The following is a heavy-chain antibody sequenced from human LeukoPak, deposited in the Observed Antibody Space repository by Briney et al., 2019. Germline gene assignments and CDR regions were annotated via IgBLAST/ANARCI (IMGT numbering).Heavy chain of an antibody. CDR2: MSPGSGYT. D-gene: IGHD6-25*01. CDR1: GYTFTNYD. CDR3: ARGIEAGVDY. Sequence: ASVKVSCKTSGYTFTNYDINWVRQATGQGLEWLGWMSPGSGYTSYAQKFQGRVTMTRDISITTAYVELSSLRAKDTAVYYCARGIEAGVDYWGQGTLVTVPS. J-gene: IGHJ4*02. V-gene: IGHV1-8*02.